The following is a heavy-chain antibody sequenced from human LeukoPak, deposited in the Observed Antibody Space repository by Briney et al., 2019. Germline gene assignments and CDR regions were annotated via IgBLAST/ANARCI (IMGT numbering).Heavy chain of an antibody. V-gene: IGHV1-2*02. D-gene: IGHD6-19*01. CDR1: GYTFTGYY. CDR2: INPNSGGT. J-gene: IGHJ4*02. CDR3: ARTMAVAGPSAVDY. Sequence: AAVKVSCKASGYTFTGYYMHWVRQAPGQGLEWMGWINPNSGGTNYAQKFQGRVTMTRDTSISTAYMELSRLRSDDTAVYYCARTMAVAGPSAVDYWGQGTLVTVSA.